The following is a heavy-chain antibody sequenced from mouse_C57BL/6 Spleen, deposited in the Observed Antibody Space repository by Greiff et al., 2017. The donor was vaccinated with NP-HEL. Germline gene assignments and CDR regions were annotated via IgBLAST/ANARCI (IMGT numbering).Heavy chain of an antibody. V-gene: IGHV1-7*01. Sequence: QVQLQQSGAELAKPGASVKLSCKASGYNFTSYWMHWVKQRPGQGLEWIGYINPSSGYTKYNQKFKDKATMTANKSSSTAYMQLSSLTYEDSADYYCARSWVITTVVDYWGQGTTLTVSS. CDR3: ARSWVITTVVDY. D-gene: IGHD1-1*01. CDR1: GYNFTSYW. J-gene: IGHJ2*01. CDR2: INPSSGYT.